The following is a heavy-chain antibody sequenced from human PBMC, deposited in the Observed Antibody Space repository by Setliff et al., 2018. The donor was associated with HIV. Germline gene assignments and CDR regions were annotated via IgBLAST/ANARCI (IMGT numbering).Heavy chain of an antibody. CDR1: GYSFTSYW. D-gene: IGHD3-22*01. CDR2: IYPGDSET. Sequence: GASLTLSCRVSGYSFTSYWIAWVRQMPGRGLEWMGNIYPGDSETRYSPSFVGQVTFSVDKSVNTAYLQRRSLKASDTAMYYCARGGLYDSGGYYPPPAGRIDSWGPGTLVTVSS. J-gene: IGHJ4*02. V-gene: IGHV5-51*01. CDR3: ARGGLYDSGGYYPPPAGRIDS.